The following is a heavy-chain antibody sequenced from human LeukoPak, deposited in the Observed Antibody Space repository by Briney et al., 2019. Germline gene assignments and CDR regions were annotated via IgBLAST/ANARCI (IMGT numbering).Heavy chain of an antibody. CDR1: GYTFTSYG. D-gene: IGHD6-19*01. V-gene: IGHV7-4-1*02. J-gene: IGHJ6*02. Sequence: GASVKVSCKASGYTFTSYGISWVRQAPGQGLEWMGWINTNTGNPTYAQGFTGRFVFSLDTSVSTAYLQISSLKAEDTAVYYCARVKQWSLYYYYGMDVWGQGTTVTVSS. CDR3: ARVKQWSLYYYYGMDV. CDR2: INTNTGNP.